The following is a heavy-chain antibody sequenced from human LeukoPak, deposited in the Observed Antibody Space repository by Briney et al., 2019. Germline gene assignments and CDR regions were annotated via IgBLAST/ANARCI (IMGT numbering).Heavy chain of an antibody. V-gene: IGHV3-30*04. Sequence: GGSLRLSCAASGFTFSNYAFHWARQAPGKGLEWVAVISHDGSKEYYADSVEGRFTISRDNSKNTLYLQMNSLRREDTAVFSCARERSSGSYYDYWGQGTLVTVSS. CDR1: GFTFSNYA. D-gene: IGHD1-26*01. J-gene: IGHJ4*02. CDR2: ISHDGSKE. CDR3: ARERSSGSYYDY.